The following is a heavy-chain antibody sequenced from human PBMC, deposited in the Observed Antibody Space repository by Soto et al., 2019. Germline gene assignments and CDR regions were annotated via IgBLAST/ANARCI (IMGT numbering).Heavy chain of an antibody. J-gene: IGHJ4*02. D-gene: IGHD3-16*01. Sequence: QVQLVQSGAELKKPGSPGKVSCSASGVTLSSNAFTWVRQAPGQGLEWMGNIIPVFRTSNYAQGFQGRLTISADESTNTIYMELSSLRSEDTAVYFCAKDGSWDGGGGESWGQGTLVIVSS. CDR2: IIPVFRTS. V-gene: IGHV1-69*18. CDR1: GVTLSSNA. CDR3: AKDGSWDGGGGES.